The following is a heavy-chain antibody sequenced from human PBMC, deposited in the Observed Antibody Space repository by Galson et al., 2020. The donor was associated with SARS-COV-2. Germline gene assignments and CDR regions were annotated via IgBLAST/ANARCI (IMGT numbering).Heavy chain of an antibody. CDR3: ARGSTGAPGTGWY. CDR2: ISSDGSIT. V-gene: IGHV3-74*01. J-gene: IGHJ4*02. CDR1: GFTFSTYW. Sequence: GGSLRLSCAASGFTFSTYWMHWVRQVPGKGLIWVSRISSDGSITTYADSVKGRFTISRDNAKNTLYLHMNSLRAEDTAVYYCARGSTGAPGTGWYWGQGTLVTVSS. D-gene: IGHD6-13*01.